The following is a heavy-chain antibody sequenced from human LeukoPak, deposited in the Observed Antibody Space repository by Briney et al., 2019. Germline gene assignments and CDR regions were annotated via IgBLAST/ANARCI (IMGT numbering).Heavy chain of an antibody. V-gene: IGHV4-34*01. CDR2: INHSGST. CDR1: GGSFSGYY. Sequence: KPSETLSLTCAVYGGSFSGYYWSWIRQPPGKGLEWIGEINHSGSTNYNPSLKSRVTISVDTSKNQFSLKLSSVTAADTAVYYCARGRMATRVSDYWGQGTLVTVSS. CDR3: ARGRMATRVSDY. D-gene: IGHD5-24*01. J-gene: IGHJ4*02.